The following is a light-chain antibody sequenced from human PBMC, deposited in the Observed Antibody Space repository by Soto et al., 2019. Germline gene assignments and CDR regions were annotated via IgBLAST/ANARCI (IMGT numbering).Light chain of an antibody. CDR1: SSDVGSDNL. J-gene: IGLJ2*01. CDR2: EGS. CDR3: CSYTDSRTRVV. V-gene: IGLV2-23*01. Sequence: QSALTQPASVSGSPGQSITISCTGTSSDVGSDNLVSWYQQYPGKAPKLMLYEGSKRPSGVSNRFSGSKSGNTASLTISGRQADDEADYYCCSYTDSRTRVVFGGGTKLTVL.